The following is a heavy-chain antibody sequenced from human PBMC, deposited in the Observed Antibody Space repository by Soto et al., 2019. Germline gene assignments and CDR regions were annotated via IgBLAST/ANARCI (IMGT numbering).Heavy chain of an antibody. Sequence: GESLKLSCKGSGYSFTSYWIGWVRQMPGKGLEWMGIIYPGDSDTRYSPSFQGQVTISADKSISTAYLQWSSLKASDTAMYYCARGTYDYVWGSYRMDYYYYGMDVWGQGTTVTVSS. CDR3: ARGTYDYVWGSYRMDYYYYGMDV. CDR1: GYSFTSYW. J-gene: IGHJ6*02. CDR2: IYPGDSDT. V-gene: IGHV5-51*01. D-gene: IGHD3-16*02.